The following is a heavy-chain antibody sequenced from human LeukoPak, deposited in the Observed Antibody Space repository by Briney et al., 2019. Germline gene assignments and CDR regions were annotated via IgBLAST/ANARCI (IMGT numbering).Heavy chain of an antibody. CDR2: IKSKTDGGTT. D-gene: IGHD3-10*01. J-gene: IGHJ4*02. CDR1: GFTFSNAW. V-gene: IGHV3-15*01. Sequence: PGGSLRLSCAASGFTFSNAWMSWVRQAPGKGLEWVGRIKSKTDGGTTDYAAPVKGRFTISRDDSKNTLYLQMNSLKTEDTAVYFCTTSYGVGSFDYWGQGTLVTVSS. CDR3: TTSYGVGSFDY.